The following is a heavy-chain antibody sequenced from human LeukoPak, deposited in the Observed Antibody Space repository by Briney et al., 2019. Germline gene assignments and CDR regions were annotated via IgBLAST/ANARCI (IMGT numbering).Heavy chain of an antibody. J-gene: IGHJ4*02. V-gene: IGHV3-23*01. CDR3: AKTHHWFYFDY. CDR1: GFSFSSYG. D-gene: IGHD3-10*01. CDR2: ISGSGGDT. Sequence: GGSLRLSCAASGFSFSSYGMSWVRQAPGKGLEWVSLISGSGGDTYYADSVKGRFTISRDNSKNTLYLQMNSLRAEDTAVYYCAKTHHWFYFDYWGQGTLVTVSS.